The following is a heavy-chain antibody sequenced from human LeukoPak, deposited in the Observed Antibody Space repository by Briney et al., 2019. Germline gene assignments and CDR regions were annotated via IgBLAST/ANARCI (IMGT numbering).Heavy chain of an antibody. CDR3: ARGVRAIHY. CDR2: INTDGSST. D-gene: IGHD1-26*01. CDR1: GFTFSSYW. J-gene: IGHJ4*02. Sequence: GGSLRLSCEASGFTFSSYWMNWVRQGPGKGLVWVSCINTDGSSTSYADSVKGRFTISRDNGKNTLYMQMNSLGAEDTAVYYCARGVRAIHYWGQGTLVTVSS. V-gene: IGHV3-74*01.